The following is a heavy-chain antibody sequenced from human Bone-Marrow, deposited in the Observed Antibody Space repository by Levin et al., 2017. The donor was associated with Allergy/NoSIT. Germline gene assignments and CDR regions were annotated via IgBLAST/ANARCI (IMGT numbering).Heavy chain of an antibody. V-gene: IGHV3-23*01. CDR2: LTAGGGST. Sequence: GGSLRLSCAASGFTFSNYAMSWVRQAPGKGLEWVSALTAGGGSTYYADSVKGRFTISRDNSKNTLYLQMNSLRAEDTAVYYCAKQGSGHWGQGTLVTVSS. D-gene: IGHD3-10*01. CDR1: GFTFSNYA. CDR3: AKQGSGH. J-gene: IGHJ1*01.